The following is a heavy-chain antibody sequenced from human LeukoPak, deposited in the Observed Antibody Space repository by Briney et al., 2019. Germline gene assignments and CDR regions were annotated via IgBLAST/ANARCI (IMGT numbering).Heavy chain of an antibody. V-gene: IGHV3-48*03. CDR2: IGGNNI. CDR3: ARETIAVFGDAFDI. D-gene: IGHD6-19*01. J-gene: IGHJ3*02. Sequence: PGGSLRLSRAASEFTLSSYEMNWVRQAPGKGLEWLSYIGGNNIYYADSVKGRFTISRDNAKNSLYLQMNSLRAEDTAVYYCARETIAVFGDAFDIWGQGTMVTVSS. CDR1: EFTLSSYE.